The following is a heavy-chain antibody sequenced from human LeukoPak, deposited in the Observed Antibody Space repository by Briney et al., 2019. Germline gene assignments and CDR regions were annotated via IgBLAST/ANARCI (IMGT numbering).Heavy chain of an antibody. D-gene: IGHD3-22*01. CDR3: AKTNGYYSD. CDR2: ISGSGGTT. V-gene: IGHV3-23*01. J-gene: IGHJ4*02. Sequence: GGSLRLSCAASGFTFSSYAMNWVRQAPGKGLEWVSGISGSGGTTYYADSVKGRFTISRDNSKNSLSLQVSSLRAEDTAVYYCAKTNGYYSDWGQGTLVTVSS. CDR1: GFTFSSYA.